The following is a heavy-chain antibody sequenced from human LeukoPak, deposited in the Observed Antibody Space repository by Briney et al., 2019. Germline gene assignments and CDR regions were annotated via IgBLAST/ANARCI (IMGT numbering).Heavy chain of an antibody. CDR1: GYTFTSYY. D-gene: IGHD6-19*01. V-gene: IGHV1-46*01. CDR2: INPSGGST. CDR3: ARSSGGVAVAGTGYFDY. J-gene: IGHJ4*02. Sequence: ASVKVSCKASGYTFTSYYMHWVRQAPGQGLEWMGIINPSGGSTSYAQKFQGRVTMTRDTSTSTVYMELSSLRSEDTAVYYCARSSGGVAVAGTGYFDYWGQGTLVTVSS.